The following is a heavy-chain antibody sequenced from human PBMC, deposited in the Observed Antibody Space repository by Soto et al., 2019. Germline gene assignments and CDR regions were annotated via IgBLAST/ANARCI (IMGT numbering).Heavy chain of an antibody. CDR2: IKSKTDGGTT. Sequence: PGGSLRLSCAASGFTFSNAWMNWVRQAPGKGLEWVGRIKSKTDGGTTDYAAPVKGRFTISRDDSNNTLYLQMNSLKTEDTAVYYCTTGVSSSWYRRGCGGDCVFDYWGQGTLVTVSS. CDR3: TTGVSSSWYRRGCGGDCVFDY. CDR1: GFTFSNAW. V-gene: IGHV3-15*07. J-gene: IGHJ4*02. D-gene: IGHD2-21*02.